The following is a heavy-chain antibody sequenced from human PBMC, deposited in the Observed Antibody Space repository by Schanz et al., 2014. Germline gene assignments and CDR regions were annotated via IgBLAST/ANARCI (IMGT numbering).Heavy chain of an antibody. CDR1: GFTFDNYA. V-gene: IGHV3-48*03. J-gene: IGHJ3*02. CDR2: ISRDGTTS. CDR3: ARENLNWEAFDI. Sequence: EVQLVESGGGLVQPGGSLRLSCAASGFTFDNYAMHWVRQAPGKGLEWLSYISRDGTTSYYADSVKGRFTISRDNAKNSLYLEMPRLRGEDTAVYYCARENLNWEAFDIWGQGTVVTVSS. D-gene: IGHD7-27*01.